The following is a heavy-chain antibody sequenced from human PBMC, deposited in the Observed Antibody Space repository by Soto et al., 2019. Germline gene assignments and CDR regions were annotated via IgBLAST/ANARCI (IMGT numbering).Heavy chain of an antibody. D-gene: IGHD3-10*01. V-gene: IGHV4-38-2*01. J-gene: IGHJ4*02. CDR2: IYHSGST. CDR3: ARGSTAWFGEPYFDF. CDR1: GFSISSAYY. Sequence: NPSETLSLTCAVSGFSISSAYYWGWVRQPPGKGLEWIGNIYHSGSTYYNPSLKSRVTISIDTSKNHFLLKVDSVTAADTAVYYCARGSTAWFGEPYFDFWGQGTLVTVSS.